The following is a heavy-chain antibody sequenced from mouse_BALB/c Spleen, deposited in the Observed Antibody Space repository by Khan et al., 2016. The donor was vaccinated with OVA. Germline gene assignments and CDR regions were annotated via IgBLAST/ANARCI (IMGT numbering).Heavy chain of an antibody. V-gene: IGHV1-4*01. Sequence: QVQLKQSGAELARPGASVKMSCKASGYTFTSYTIHWIKLRPGQGLEWIGYINPSNGYTNYNQKFKDKATLTADKSSTTAYMQLSSLTSDDSAVYYCVRDGAYHGNYGRFAYWGQGTLVTVSA. J-gene: IGHJ3*01. D-gene: IGHD2-1*01. CDR2: INPSNGYT. CDR3: VRDGAYHGNYGRFAY. CDR1: GYTFTSYT.